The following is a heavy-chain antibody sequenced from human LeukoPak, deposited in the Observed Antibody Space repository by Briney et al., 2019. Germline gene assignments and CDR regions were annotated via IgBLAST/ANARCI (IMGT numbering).Heavy chain of an antibody. CDR1: GGTFSSYA. J-gene: IGHJ4*02. V-gene: IGHV1-69*04. Sequence: AASVKVSCKASGGTFSSYAISWVRQAPGQGLEWMGRIIPILGIANYAQEFQGRVTITADKSTSTAYMELSSLRSEDTAVYYCARALSSGWYLQGYFDYWGQGTLVTVSS. CDR3: ARALSSGWYLQGYFDY. D-gene: IGHD6-19*01. CDR2: IIPILGIA.